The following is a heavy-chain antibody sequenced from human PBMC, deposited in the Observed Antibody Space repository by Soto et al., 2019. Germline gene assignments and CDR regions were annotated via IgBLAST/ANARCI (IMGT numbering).Heavy chain of an antibody. V-gene: IGHV5-10-1*01. Sequence: PGESLKISCKGSGYSFTSYWISWVRQMPGKGLEWMGRIDPSDSYTKYSPSFQGHVTISADKSISTAYLQWSSLKASDTAMYYCASNKNCNYYNGMDVWGQGTTVTVSS. CDR1: GYSFTSYW. CDR2: IDPSDSYT. D-gene: IGHD1-1*01. J-gene: IGHJ6*02. CDR3: ASNKNCNYYNGMDV.